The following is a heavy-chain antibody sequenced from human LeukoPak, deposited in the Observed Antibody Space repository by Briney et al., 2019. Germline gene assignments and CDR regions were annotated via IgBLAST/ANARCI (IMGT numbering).Heavy chain of an antibody. CDR3: ARGLSCYDSSGYYLGDAFDI. Sequence: GGSLRLSCAASGFTFSSYAMHWVRQAPGEGLEWVAVISYDGSNKYYADSVKGRFTISRDNSKNTLYLQMNSLRAEDTAVYYCARGLSCYDSSGYYLGDAFDIWGQGTMVTVSS. CDR1: GFTFSSYA. J-gene: IGHJ3*02. D-gene: IGHD3-22*01. V-gene: IGHV3-30-3*01. CDR2: ISYDGSNK.